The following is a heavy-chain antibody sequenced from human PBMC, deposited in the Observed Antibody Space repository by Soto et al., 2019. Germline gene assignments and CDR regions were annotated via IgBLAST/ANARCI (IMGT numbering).Heavy chain of an antibody. J-gene: IGHJ5*02. CDR2: ISHSGNT. CDR3: ATGRGGPFNWFDP. CDR1: GGSIRSDY. V-gene: IGHV4-59*01. Sequence: SETLSRTWTVSGGSIRSDYWNWVRQTPGKGLEWIGYISHSGNTNYNPSLKSRVTISVDTSKNQFSLKMTSLTSADTAVYYCATGRGGPFNWFDPWGRGTLVTVSS.